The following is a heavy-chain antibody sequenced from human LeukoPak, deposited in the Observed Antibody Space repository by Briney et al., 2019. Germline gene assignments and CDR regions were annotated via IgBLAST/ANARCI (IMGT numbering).Heavy chain of an antibody. Sequence: GGSLRLSCAASGFSISNYEMNWVRQAPGKGLEWVSYISSSGSTIYYPDSVKGRFTISRDNAKNSLFLQMNSLRAEDTAVYYCARCHSSSSGDYWGQGTLVTVSS. V-gene: IGHV3-48*03. J-gene: IGHJ4*02. CDR2: ISSSGSTI. D-gene: IGHD6-6*01. CDR3: ARCHSSSSGDY. CDR1: GFSISNYE.